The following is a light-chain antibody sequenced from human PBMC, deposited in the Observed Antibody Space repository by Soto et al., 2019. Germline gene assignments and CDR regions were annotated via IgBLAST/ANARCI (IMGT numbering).Light chain of an antibody. CDR3: MQGTQSIT. V-gene: IGKV2-30*01. Sequence: DVVLTQSPLSLPVTLGQPASISCSSSQSLVYSDGNTFLTWFQQRPGQSPRRLIYKVSNRDSGVPDRFSGSGSGTDFTLKISRVEAEDVGIYYCMQGTQSITFGQGTRLEIK. CDR2: KVS. J-gene: IGKJ5*01. CDR1: QSLVYSDGNTF.